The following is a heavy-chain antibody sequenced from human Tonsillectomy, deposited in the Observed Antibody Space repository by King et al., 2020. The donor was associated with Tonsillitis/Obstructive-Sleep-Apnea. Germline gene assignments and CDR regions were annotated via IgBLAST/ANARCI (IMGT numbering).Heavy chain of an antibody. V-gene: IGHV3-49*04. CDR1: GFTFGDYA. CDR2: IRSKAYGGTT. D-gene: IGHD3-10*01. J-gene: IGHJ5*02. Sequence: VQLVESGGGLVQPGRSLRLSCTASGFTFGDYAMSWVRQAPGKGLEWVGFIRSKAYGGTTEYAASVKGRFTISRDDSKSIAYLQMNSLKTEDTAVYYCTRQGLLWFGEGWFDTWGQGTLVTVSS. CDR3: TRQGLLWFGEGWFDT.